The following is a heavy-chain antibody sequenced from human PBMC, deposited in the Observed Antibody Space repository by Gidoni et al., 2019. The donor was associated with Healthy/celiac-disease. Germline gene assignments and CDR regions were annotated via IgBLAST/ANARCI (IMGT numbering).Heavy chain of an antibody. CDR3: ARVDSSVVPTLGGWYGMDV. CDR1: GGTFSSYA. D-gene: IGHD3-22*01. Sequence: QVQLVQSGAEVKKPGSSVKVSCKASGGTFSSYAISWVRQAPGQGLEWLGGIIPIFGTANYAQKFQGRVTITADESTSTAYMELSSLRSEDTAVYYCARVDSSVVPTLGGWYGMDVWGQGTTVTVSS. CDR2: IIPIFGTA. J-gene: IGHJ6*02. V-gene: IGHV1-69*01.